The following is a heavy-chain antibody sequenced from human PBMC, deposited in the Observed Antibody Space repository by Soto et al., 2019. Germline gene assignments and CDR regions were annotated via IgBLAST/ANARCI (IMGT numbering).Heavy chain of an antibody. D-gene: IGHD5-12*01. J-gene: IGHJ1*01. CDR2: INSDGSIR. CDR3: VGVRREGYNY. V-gene: IGHV3-74*01. CDR1: GFSFNNYW. Sequence: EVQLVESGGGLVQPGGSLRLSCAASGFSFNNYWMFWVRQPPGKGLVWVSHINSDGSIRTYADSVKGRFTISRDNAKNTLKLQMNSLGAEDTARYYCVGVRREGYNYWGQRTLVTVSS.